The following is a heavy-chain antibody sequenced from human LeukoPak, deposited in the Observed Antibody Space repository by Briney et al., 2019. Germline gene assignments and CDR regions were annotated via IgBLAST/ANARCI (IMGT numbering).Heavy chain of an antibody. CDR3: ARVVDTAMVTSWYFDL. J-gene: IGHJ2*01. CDR1: GYTFTGYY. CDR2: ISAYNGNT. V-gene: IGHV1-18*04. D-gene: IGHD5-18*01. Sequence: ASVKVSCKASGYTFTGYYMHWVRPAPGQGLEWMGWISAYNGNTNYAQKLQGRVTMTTDTSTSTAYMELRSLRSDDTAVYYCARVVDTAMVTSWYFDLWGRGTLVTVSS.